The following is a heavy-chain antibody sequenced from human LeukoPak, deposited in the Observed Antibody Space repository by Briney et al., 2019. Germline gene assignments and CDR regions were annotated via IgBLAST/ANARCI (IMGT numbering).Heavy chain of an antibody. V-gene: IGHV4-34*01. D-gene: IGHD3-10*01. Sequence: PSETLSLTCAVYGGSFSGYYWSWIRQPPGKGLEWIGEINHSGSTNYNPSLESRVTMSVDSSKNQFSLKLSSVTAADTAVYYCARGGFELPLGSYNDYWGQGTLVTVSS. CDR1: GGSFSGYY. CDR3: ARGGFELPLGSYNDY. J-gene: IGHJ4*02. CDR2: INHSGST.